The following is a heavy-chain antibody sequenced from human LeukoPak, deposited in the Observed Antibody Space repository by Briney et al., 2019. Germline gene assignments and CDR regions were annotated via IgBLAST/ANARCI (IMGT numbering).Heavy chain of an antibody. CDR2: IWYDGSIK. V-gene: IGHV3-33*01. CDR3: ARDANLYYYDSSGCYYDY. Sequence: GGSLRPSCAASGFTFSTYGMHWVRQAPGKGLEWVAVIWYDGSIKYYADSVKGRFTISRDNSKNTLYLQMNSLRAEDTAVYYCARDANLYYYDSSGCYYDYWGQGTLVAVSS. J-gene: IGHJ4*02. D-gene: IGHD3-22*01. CDR1: GFTFSTYG.